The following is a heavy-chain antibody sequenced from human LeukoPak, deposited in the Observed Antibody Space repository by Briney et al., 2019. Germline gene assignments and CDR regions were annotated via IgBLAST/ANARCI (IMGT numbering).Heavy chain of an antibody. CDR2: IYHSGST. V-gene: IGHV4-38-2*02. CDR1: GYSISSGYY. J-gene: IGHJ4*02. Sequence: SETLSLTCAVSGYSISSGYYWGWIRQPPGKGLEWIGSIYHSGSTYHNPSLKSRVTISVDTSKNQFSLKLSSVTAADTAVYYCAREASYSSSWYGGSVDYWGQGTLVTVSS. D-gene: IGHD6-13*01. CDR3: AREASYSSSWYGGSVDY.